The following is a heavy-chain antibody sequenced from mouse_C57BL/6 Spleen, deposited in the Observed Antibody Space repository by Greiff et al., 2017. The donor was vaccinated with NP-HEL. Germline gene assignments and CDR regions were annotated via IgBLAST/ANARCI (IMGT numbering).Heavy chain of an antibody. D-gene: IGHD1-1*01. CDR3: ARWYYYGSRNYFDY. V-gene: IGHV5-17*01. Sequence: EVQGVESGGGLVKPGGSLKLSCAASGFTFSDYGMHWVRQAPEKGLEWVAYISSGSSTIYYADTVKGRFTISRDNAKNTLFLQMTSLRSEDTAMYYCARWYYYGSRNYFDYWGQGTTLTVSS. CDR1: GFTFSDYG. J-gene: IGHJ2*01. CDR2: ISSGSSTI.